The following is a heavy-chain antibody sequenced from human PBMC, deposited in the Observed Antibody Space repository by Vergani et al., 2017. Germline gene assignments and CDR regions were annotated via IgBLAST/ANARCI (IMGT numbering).Heavy chain of an antibody. CDR1: GFTFSSYA. V-gene: IGHV3-23*01. Sequence: EVQLLESGGGLVQPGGSLRLSCAASGFTFSSYAMSWVRQAPGKGLEWVSAISGSGGSTYYADSVKGRFTISRDNSKSTLYLQMNSLRAEDTAVYYCAKVGVSGSYYHYFYGMDVWGQGTTVTVSS. D-gene: IGHD1-26*01. J-gene: IGHJ6*02. CDR3: AKVGVSGSYYHYFYGMDV. CDR2: ISGSGGST.